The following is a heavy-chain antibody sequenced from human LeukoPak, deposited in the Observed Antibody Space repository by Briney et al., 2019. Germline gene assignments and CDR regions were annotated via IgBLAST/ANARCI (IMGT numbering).Heavy chain of an antibody. J-gene: IGHJ6*01. D-gene: IGHD1-26*01. CDR2: TWYDGSNK. CDR1: GFTFSSYG. CDR3: AREGSGSYYDFYYYGMDV. Sequence: GGSLRLSCVASGFTFSSYGMHWVRAAPGRGLERVGVTWYDGSNKYYAYSVKGRFTISRDNSKNPLYLQMKSLKAEDTAVYYCAREGSGSYYDFYYYGMDVWGQATTVTVCS. V-gene: IGHV3-33*01.